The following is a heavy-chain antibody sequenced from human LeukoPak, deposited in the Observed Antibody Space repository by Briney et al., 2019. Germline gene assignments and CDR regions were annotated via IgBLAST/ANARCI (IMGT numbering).Heavy chain of an antibody. CDR1: GYIFTSYW. CDR2: IYPGDSDT. Sequence: GESLKISCKGSGYIFTSYWIGWVRQLPGKGLEWMGIIYPGDSDTRYSPSFQGQVTISADKSISTAYLQWSSLKASDTAMYYCARTYYYGSGSYGSAFDIWGQGTMVTVSS. J-gene: IGHJ3*02. D-gene: IGHD3-10*01. V-gene: IGHV5-51*01. CDR3: ARTYYYGSGSYGSAFDI.